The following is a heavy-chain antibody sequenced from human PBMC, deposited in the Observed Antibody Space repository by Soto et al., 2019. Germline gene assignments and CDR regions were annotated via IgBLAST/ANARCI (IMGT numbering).Heavy chain of an antibody. CDR2: ISGYNGNT. Sequence: QVQLVQSGAEVKKPGASVKVSCKASGYTFTSYGVSWVRQAPGQGLEWMGWISGYNGNTNYAQKLQGRVTMTTDTSTSTAYMELRRLRSDDTAVYYCARAGKYYYGSGSPYYYCMDVWGQGITVTVSS. V-gene: IGHV1-18*04. CDR3: ARAGKYYYGSGSPYYYCMDV. J-gene: IGHJ6*02. D-gene: IGHD3-10*01. CDR1: GYTFTSYG.